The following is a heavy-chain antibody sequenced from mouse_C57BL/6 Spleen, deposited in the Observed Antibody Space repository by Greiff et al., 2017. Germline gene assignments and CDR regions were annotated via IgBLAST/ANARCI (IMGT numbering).Heavy chain of an antibody. Sequence: EVKLVESGGGLVKPGGSLKLSCAASGFTFSSYAMSWVRQTPEKRLEWVATISDGGSYTYYPDNVKGRFTISRDNAKNNLYLQMSHLKSEDTAMYYCARDRGAFFDDWGQGTTLTVSS. CDR2: ISDGGSYT. J-gene: IGHJ2*01. CDR1: GFTFSSYA. D-gene: IGHD3-1*01. CDR3: ARDRGAFFDD. V-gene: IGHV5-4*01.